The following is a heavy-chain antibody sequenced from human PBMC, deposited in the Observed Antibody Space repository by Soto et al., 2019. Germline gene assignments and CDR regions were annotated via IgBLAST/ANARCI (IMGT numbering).Heavy chain of an antibody. Sequence: QVQLVQSGAEVKKPGSSVKVSCKASGGTFSSYAISWVRQAPGQGLEWMGGIIPIFGTANYAQKFQGRVTITADKSTSTAYMERSSLRSEDTAVYYCASSYCSSTSCYTVRVGGEGMDVWGQGTTVTVSS. J-gene: IGHJ6*02. CDR1: GGTFSSYA. D-gene: IGHD2-2*02. V-gene: IGHV1-69*06. CDR3: ASSYCSSTSCYTVRVGGEGMDV. CDR2: IIPIFGTA.